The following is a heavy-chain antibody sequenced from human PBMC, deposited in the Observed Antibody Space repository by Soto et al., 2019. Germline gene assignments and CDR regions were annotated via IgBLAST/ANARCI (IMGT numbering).Heavy chain of an antibody. CDR1: GFTFSSYS. D-gene: IGHD4-17*01. V-gene: IGHV3-21*01. Sequence: GGSLRLSCAASGFTFSSYSMNWVRQAPGKGLEWVSSISSSSSYIYYADSVKGRFTISRDNAKNSLYLQMNSLRAEDTAVYYCARDTPIRTVKGWFDPWGQGTLVTVSS. CDR3: ARDTPIRTVKGWFDP. CDR2: ISSSSSYI. J-gene: IGHJ5*02.